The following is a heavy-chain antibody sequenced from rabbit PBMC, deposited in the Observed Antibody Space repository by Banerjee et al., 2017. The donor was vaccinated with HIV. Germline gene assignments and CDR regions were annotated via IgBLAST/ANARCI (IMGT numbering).Heavy chain of an antibody. V-gene: IGHV1S45*01. CDR1: GFSFSSSYW. D-gene: IGHD6-1*01. CDR3: ARTSEAYDL. Sequence: QEQLEESGGDLVQPEGSLTLTCTASGFSFSSSYWICWVRQAPGKGLQWIGCICSGSSGNTYYASWAKGRFTITRSTSLNTVTLQLNSLTVADTATYFCARTSEAYDLWGPGTLVTVS. CDR2: ICSGSSGNT. J-gene: IGHJ4*01.